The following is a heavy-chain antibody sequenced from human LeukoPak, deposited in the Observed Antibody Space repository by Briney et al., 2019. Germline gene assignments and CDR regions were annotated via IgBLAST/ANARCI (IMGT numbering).Heavy chain of an antibody. V-gene: IGHV3-33*08. J-gene: IGHJ4*02. CDR1: GFTFSSYG. CDR2: IWSDGSNK. CDR3: ARDYGSGSYVVDY. D-gene: IGHD3-10*01. Sequence: GGSLRLSCAASGFTFSSYGMNWVRQAPGKGLEWVAVIWSDGSNKYYADSVKGRFTISRDNSRNTLFVQMNSPRAEDTAVYYCARDYGSGSYVVDYWGQGTLVTVSS.